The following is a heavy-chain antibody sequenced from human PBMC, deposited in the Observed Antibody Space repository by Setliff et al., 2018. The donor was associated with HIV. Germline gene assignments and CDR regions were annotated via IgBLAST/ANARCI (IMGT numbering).Heavy chain of an antibody. CDR2: VYYTGIA. J-gene: IGHJ4*02. D-gene: IGHD3-3*01. CDR1: GGSISSSSYY. V-gene: IGHV4-39*01. Sequence: SETLSLTCSVPGGSISSSSYYWGWIRQPPGKGLEWIGNVYYTGIAHDNPSLKNRVTTSVDTSKNQFSLKLSSVTAADTAICYCVTVVQDDLGVVLFDYWGQGTLVTVSS. CDR3: VTVVQDDLGVVLFDY.